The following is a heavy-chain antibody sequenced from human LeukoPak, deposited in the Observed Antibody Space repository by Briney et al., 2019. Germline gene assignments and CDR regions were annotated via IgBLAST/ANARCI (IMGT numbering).Heavy chain of an antibody. J-gene: IGHJ5*02. D-gene: IGHD3-16*01. V-gene: IGHV4-59*01. CDR2: IYYSGST. CDR3: ARGVVGLHLGESPGLDWFDP. CDR1: GGSISSYY. Sequence: MASETLSLTCTVSGGSISSYYWSWIRQPPGKGLEGIGYIYYSGSTNYNPSLKSRVTISVDTSKNQFSLKLSSVTAADTAVYYCARGVVGLHLGESPGLDWFDPWGQGTLVTVSS.